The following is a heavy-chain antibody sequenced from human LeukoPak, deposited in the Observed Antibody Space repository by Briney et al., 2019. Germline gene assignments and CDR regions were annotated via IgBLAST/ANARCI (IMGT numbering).Heavy chain of an antibody. J-gene: IGHJ4*02. CDR3: ARWAESNDY. CDR1: GFTFSRFW. V-gene: IGHV3-7*05. CDR2: IKEDGSEK. Sequence: GGSLRLSCVASGFTFSRFWMSWVRQAPGKGLEWVANIKEDGSEKYYVDSVKGRFTFSRDNAKKSLYLQMNSLRVEDTAVYYCARWAESNDYWGQGTLVTVSS.